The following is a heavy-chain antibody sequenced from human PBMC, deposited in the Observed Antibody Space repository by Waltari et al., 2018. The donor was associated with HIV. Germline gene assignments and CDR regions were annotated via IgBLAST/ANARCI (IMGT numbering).Heavy chain of an antibody. V-gene: IGHV1-2*02. CDR1: GYTFTGYY. J-gene: IGHJ4*02. CDR2: INPNSGGT. Sequence: QVQLVQSGAEVTKPGASVKVSCKASGYTFTGYYMHWVRQAPGQGLEWMVWINPNSGGTNYAQKLQGRVTMTRDTSISTAYMELSRLRSDDTAVYYCARTFLYCSGGTCYFDYWGQGTLVTVSS. D-gene: IGHD2-15*01. CDR3: ARTFLYCSGGTCYFDY.